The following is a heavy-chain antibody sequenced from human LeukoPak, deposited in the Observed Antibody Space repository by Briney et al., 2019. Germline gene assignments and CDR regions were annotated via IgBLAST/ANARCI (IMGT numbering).Heavy chain of an antibody. Sequence: SETLSLTCAVYGGSFSGYYWSWIRQPPGKGLEWIGEINHSGSTNYNPSLKSRVTISVDTSKNQFSLKLSSVTAADTAVYYCARFQPYYDILTGYYLSPDTGAFDIWGQGTMVTVSS. V-gene: IGHV4-34*01. CDR3: ARFQPYYDILTGYYLSPDTGAFDI. CDR2: INHSGST. J-gene: IGHJ3*02. CDR1: GGSFSGYY. D-gene: IGHD3-9*01.